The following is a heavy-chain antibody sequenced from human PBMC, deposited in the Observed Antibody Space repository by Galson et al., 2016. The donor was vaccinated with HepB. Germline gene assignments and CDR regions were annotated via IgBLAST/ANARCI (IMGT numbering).Heavy chain of an antibody. CDR2: ISFDGTNK. CDR1: GFAFSTYA. V-gene: IGHV3-30-3*02. CDR3: ASGASGTTHGPNWFDP. J-gene: IGHJ5*02. D-gene: IGHD1-1*01. Sequence: SLRLSCATSGFAFSTYAMHWVRQAPGKGLGWVAVISFDGTNKYYAESVKGRFTISRDTSKNTVSLQMTSLRGEDTAVYYCASGASGTTHGPNWFDPWGQGTRVTVAS.